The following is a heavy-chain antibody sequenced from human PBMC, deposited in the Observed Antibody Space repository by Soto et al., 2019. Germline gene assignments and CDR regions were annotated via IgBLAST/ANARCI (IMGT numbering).Heavy chain of an antibody. J-gene: IGHJ4*02. D-gene: IGHD2-21*02. CDR1: GFSFSSYG. CDR3: ARDFVGGDYHFDF. CDR2: IWYDGSNK. Sequence: GGSLRLSCAASGFSFSSYGLHWVRQAPGKGLEWVAVIWYDGSNKYYADSVKGRFTISSDNSKNTLFLQMNSLRAEDTAVYYCARDFVGGDYHFDFWGQGSLVTVSS. V-gene: IGHV3-33*01.